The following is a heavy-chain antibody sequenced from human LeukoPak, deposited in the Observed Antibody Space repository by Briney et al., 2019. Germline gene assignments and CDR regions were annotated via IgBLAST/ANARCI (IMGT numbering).Heavy chain of an antibody. Sequence: PGGSLRLSCAASGLTFSSYGMHWVRQAPGKGVEWVAFIRYDGSNKYYADSVKGRFTISRDNSKNTLYLQMNSLRAEDTAVYYCAKERDAAMVTIDYWGQGTLVTVSS. J-gene: IGHJ4*02. CDR1: GLTFSSYG. CDR2: IRYDGSNK. CDR3: AKERDAAMVTIDY. D-gene: IGHD5-18*01. V-gene: IGHV3-30*02.